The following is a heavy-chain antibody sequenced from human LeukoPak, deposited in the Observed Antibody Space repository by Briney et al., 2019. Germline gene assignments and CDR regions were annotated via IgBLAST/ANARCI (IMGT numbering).Heavy chain of an antibody. V-gene: IGHV1-2*02. CDR2: INPNSGGT. CDR1: GYTFTGYY. D-gene: IGHD6-13*01. CDR3: ARDTYSSSSNWFDP. J-gene: IGHJ5*02. Sequence: ASVKVSYKASGYTFTGYYMHWVRLAPGQGLEWMGWINPNSGGTNYAQKFQGRVTMTRDTSISTAYMELSRLRSDDTAVYYCARDTYSSSSNWFDPWGQGTLVTVSS.